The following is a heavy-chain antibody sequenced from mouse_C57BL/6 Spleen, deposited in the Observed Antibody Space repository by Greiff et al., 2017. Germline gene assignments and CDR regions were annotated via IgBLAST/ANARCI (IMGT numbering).Heavy chain of an antibody. CDR2: IYWDDDK. J-gene: IGHJ1*03. Sequence: QVTLKVSGPGILQSSQTLSLTCSFSGFSLSTSGMGVSWIRQPSGKGLEWLAHIYWDDDKRYNPSLKSRLTISRDTSRNQIFLKITNVDTSDTATYYCAPIYDGYYGYFDVWGTGTTVTVSS. CDR1: GFSLSTSGMG. D-gene: IGHD2-3*01. CDR3: APIYDGYYGYFDV. V-gene: IGHV8-12*01.